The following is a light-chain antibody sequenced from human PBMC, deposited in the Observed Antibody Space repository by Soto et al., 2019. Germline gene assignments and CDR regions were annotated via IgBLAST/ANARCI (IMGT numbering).Light chain of an antibody. CDR1: QTISSW. V-gene: IGKV1-5*03. CDR3: QQYNSYST. Sequence: DIQMTQSPSTLSGSEGDRVTITCRASQTISSWLAWYQQKPGKAPKLLIYKASSLESGVPSRFSGSGSGTEFTLTISSLQPDDFATYYCQQYNSYSTFGQGTKVDIK. CDR2: KAS. J-gene: IGKJ1*01.